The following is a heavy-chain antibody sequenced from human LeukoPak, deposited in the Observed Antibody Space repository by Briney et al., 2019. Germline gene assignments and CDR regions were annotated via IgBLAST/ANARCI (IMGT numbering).Heavy chain of an antibody. CDR3: ARGFRAFDF. CDR2: ISSTSTSI. V-gene: IGHV3-21*01. CDR1: GFTFSSHT. Sequence: RGSLRLSCAASGFTFSSHTMNWVRQAPGKGLEWVSSISSTSTSIYHADSVKGRFTISRDNTKNSLYLQMNSLRAEDTAVYYCARGFRAFDFWAQGTVVTVSS. J-gene: IGHJ3*01.